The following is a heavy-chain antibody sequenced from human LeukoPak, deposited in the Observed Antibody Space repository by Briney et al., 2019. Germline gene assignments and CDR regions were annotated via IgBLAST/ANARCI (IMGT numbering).Heavy chain of an antibody. J-gene: IGHJ4*02. V-gene: IGHV1-69*10. D-gene: IGHD6-13*01. Sequence: SVKVSCKASGGTFSSYAISWVRQAPGQGLEWMGGIIPIFGIANYAQKFQGRVTITADKSTSTASMELSSLRSEDTAVYYCARAPGYSSSWYSDFDYWGQGTLVTVSS. CDR3: ARAPGYSSSWYSDFDY. CDR1: GGTFSSYA. CDR2: IIPIFGIA.